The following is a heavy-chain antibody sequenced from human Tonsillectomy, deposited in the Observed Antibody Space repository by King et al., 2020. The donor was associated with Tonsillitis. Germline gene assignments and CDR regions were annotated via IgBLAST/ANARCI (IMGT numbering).Heavy chain of an antibody. CDR3: ARGGGSYSYDAFDI. CDR1: GFTFSSYS. J-gene: IGHJ3*02. CDR2: ISSSSSYI. Sequence: VQPVESGGGLVKPGGSLRLSCAASGFTFSSYSMNWVRQAPGKGLEWVSSISSSSSYIYYADSVKGRFTISRDNAKNSLYLQMNSLRAEDTAVFYCARGGGSYSYDAFDIWGQGTMVTVSS. D-gene: IGHD1-26*01. V-gene: IGHV3-21*01.